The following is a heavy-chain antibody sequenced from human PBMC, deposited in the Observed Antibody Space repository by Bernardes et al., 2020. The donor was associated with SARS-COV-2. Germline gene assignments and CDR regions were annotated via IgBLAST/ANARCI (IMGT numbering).Heavy chain of an antibody. D-gene: IGHD1-26*01. J-gene: IGHJ3*02. Sequence: ASVKVSCKASGYTLSDYYMHWVRQAPGQGLEWMGWINPHSGGTNYAQKFQGRVTLTRDTSITTAYLERSRLTSDDTAVYYCARDLDRLYSGSRTDAFDIWGQGTMVTVSS. CDR2: INPHSGGT. CDR1: GYTLSDYY. V-gene: IGHV1-2*02. CDR3: ARDLDRLYSGSRTDAFDI.